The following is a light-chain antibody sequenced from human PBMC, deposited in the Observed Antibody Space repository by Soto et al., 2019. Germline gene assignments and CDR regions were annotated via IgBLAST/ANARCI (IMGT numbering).Light chain of an antibody. Sequence: QSALTQPPSASGSSGQSVTISCTGTSSDVGGYNSVSWYQQHPGKAPKLIIYEVSEWPSGVPDRFSGSKSGNTASLTVSGLQAEDEADYYCSSYAGINSFYVFGTGTKLTVL. CDR2: EVS. V-gene: IGLV2-8*01. CDR1: SSDVGGYNS. J-gene: IGLJ1*01. CDR3: SSYAGINSFYV.